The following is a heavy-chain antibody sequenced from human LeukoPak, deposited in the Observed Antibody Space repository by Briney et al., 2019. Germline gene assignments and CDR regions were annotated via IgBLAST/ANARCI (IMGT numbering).Heavy chain of an antibody. V-gene: IGHV4-38-2*02. D-gene: IGHD2-21*01. Sequence: PSETLSLTCTVSGYSISSGYYWGWIRQPPGKGLEWIGSIYHSGSTYYNPSLKSRVTISVDTSKNQFSLKLSSVTAADTAVYYCARVTYSVFDYWGQGTLVTVSS. CDR3: ARVTYSVFDY. J-gene: IGHJ4*02. CDR2: IYHSGST. CDR1: GYSISSGYY.